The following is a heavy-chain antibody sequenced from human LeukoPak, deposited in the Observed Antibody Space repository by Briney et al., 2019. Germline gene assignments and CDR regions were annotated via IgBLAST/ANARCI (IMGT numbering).Heavy chain of an antibody. CDR2: INPNSGGT. CDR3: ARVYSGWYLDWFDP. Sequence: GASVKVSCKASGYTFTGYYMHWVRQAPGQGLEWMGRINPNSGGTNYAQKLQGRVTMTTDTSTSTAYMELRSLRSDDTAVYYCARVYSGWYLDWFDPWGQGTLVTVSS. CDR1: GYTFTGYY. J-gene: IGHJ5*02. D-gene: IGHD6-19*01. V-gene: IGHV1-2*06.